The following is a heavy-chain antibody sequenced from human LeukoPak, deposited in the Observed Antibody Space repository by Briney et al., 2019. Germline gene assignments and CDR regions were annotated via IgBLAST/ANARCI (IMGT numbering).Heavy chain of an antibody. CDR2: TYYRSKWYN. CDR1: GDIVSSNSAA. CDR3: ARGTVAGHRTYYYYYGMDV. Sequence: SQTLSLTCAISGDIVSSNSAAWNWIRQSPSRGLEWLGRTYYRSKWYNDYAVSVKSRITINPDTSKNQFSLQLNSVTPEDTAVYYCARGTVAGHRTYYYYYGMDVWGQGTRSPSP. J-gene: IGHJ6*02. V-gene: IGHV6-1*01. D-gene: IGHD6-19*01.